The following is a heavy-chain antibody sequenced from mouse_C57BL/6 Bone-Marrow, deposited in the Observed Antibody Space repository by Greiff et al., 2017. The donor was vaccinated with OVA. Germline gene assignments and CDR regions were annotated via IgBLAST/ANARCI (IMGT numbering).Heavy chain of an antibody. CDR2: INPSDSDT. J-gene: IGHJ1*03. CDR1: GYTFTSYW. CDR3: AIYITTVAYEWYFDV. Sequence: QVQLQQPGAELVKPGASVKVSCKASGYTFTSYWMHWVKQRPGQGLEWIGRINPSDSDTNYNQKFKGKATLTVDKSSSTAYMQLSSLTSEDSAVYYCAIYITTVAYEWYFDVWGTGTTVTVSS. D-gene: IGHD1-1*01. V-gene: IGHV1-74*01.